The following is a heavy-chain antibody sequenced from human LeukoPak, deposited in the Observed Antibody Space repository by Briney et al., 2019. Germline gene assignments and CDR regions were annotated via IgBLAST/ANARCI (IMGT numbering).Heavy chain of an antibody. CDR3: AGGLVEGIGYYYYGMDV. V-gene: IGHV4-59*01. Sequence: SETLSLTCTVSGGSISSYYWSWIRQPPGKGLEWIGYIYYSGSTNYNPSLKSRVTISVDTSKNQFSLKLSSVTAADTAVYYCAGGLVEGIGYYYYGMDVWGQGTTVTVSS. CDR2: IYYSGST. CDR1: GGSISSYY. D-gene: IGHD6-19*01. J-gene: IGHJ6*02.